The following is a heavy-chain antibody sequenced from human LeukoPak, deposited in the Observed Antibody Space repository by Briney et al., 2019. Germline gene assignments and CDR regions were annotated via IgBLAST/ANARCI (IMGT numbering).Heavy chain of an antibody. V-gene: IGHV1-2*02. CDR1: GYTFITFY. CDR2: IKPKSGGT. Sequence: ASVKIFCKASGYTFITFYIHWVRQAPGQGLEWMVWIKPKSGGTNYAQKFQGRVTMTRDTSITTAYMELSRLRSDDTAVYYCARGGRYSSGWYLDFDYWGQGTLVTVSS. CDR3: ARGGRYSSGWYLDFDY. D-gene: IGHD6-19*01. J-gene: IGHJ4*02.